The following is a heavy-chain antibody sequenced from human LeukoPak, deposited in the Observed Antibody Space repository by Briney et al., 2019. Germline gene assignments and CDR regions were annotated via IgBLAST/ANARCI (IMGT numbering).Heavy chain of an antibody. D-gene: IGHD3-22*01. J-gene: IGHJ6*03. CDR2: INHSGST. V-gene: IGHV4-34*01. CDR1: GGSFSGYY. Sequence: DPSETLSLTCAVYGGSFSGYYWSWIRQPPGKGLEWIGEINHSGSTNYNPSLKSRVTISVDTSKNQFSLKLSSVTAADTAVYYCARHSRKSGDYYDSSGYRPYYYYYYMDVWGKGTTVTISS. CDR3: ARHSRKSGDYYDSSGYRPYYYYYYMDV.